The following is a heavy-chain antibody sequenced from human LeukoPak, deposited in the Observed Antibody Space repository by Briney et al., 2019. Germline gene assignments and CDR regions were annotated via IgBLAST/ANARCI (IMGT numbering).Heavy chain of an antibody. J-gene: IGHJ6*03. Sequence: ASVKVSCKASGYTFTSYYMHWVRQAPGQGLEWMGIINPSGGSTSYAQKFQGRVTMTRDTSTSTVYMELSSLRSEDTAVYYCARGKKVPDYDFWSGYYQSHYYYYYMDVWGKGTTVTVSS. V-gene: IGHV1-46*01. CDR2: INPSGGST. CDR1: GYTFTSYY. D-gene: IGHD3-3*01. CDR3: ARGKKVPDYDFWSGYYQSHYYYYYMDV.